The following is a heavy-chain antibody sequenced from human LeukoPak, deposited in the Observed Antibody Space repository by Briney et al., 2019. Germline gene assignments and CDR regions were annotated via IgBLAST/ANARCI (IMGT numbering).Heavy chain of an antibody. CDR1: GFTFSSYW. V-gene: IGHV3-74*01. CDR2: INSDGSST. J-gene: IGHJ4*02. D-gene: IGHD5-12*01. Sequence: GGSLRLSCAASGFTFSSYWMHWVRQAPGKGLVWVSRINSDGSSTSYADSVKGRFTISRDNVKNTLYLQMNSLRAEDTAVYYCARELVRGFTARSYFDYWGQGTLVTVSS. CDR3: ARELVRGFTARSYFDY.